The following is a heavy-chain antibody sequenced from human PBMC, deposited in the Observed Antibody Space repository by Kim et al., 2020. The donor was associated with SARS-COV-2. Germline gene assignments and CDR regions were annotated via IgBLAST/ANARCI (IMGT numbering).Heavy chain of an antibody. Sequence: SETLSLTCTVSGGSISSYYWSWIRQPPGKGLEWIGYIYYSGSTNYNPSLKSRVTISVDTSKNQFSLKLSSVTAADTAVYYCASTVGATFNYYYGMDVWGQGTTVTVSS. CDR2: IYYSGST. CDR1: GGSISSYY. V-gene: IGHV4-59*01. D-gene: IGHD1-26*01. J-gene: IGHJ6*02. CDR3: ASTVGATFNYYYGMDV.